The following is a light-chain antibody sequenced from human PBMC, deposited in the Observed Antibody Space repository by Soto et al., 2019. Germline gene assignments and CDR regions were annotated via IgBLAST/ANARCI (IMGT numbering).Light chain of an antibody. CDR3: FSYTSSGTYV. CDR2: EVS. V-gene: IGLV2-14*01. J-gene: IGLJ1*01. Sequence: QSALTQPASVSGSPGQSITISCTGTSSDVGNYKYVSWYQQHPGKAPKLMIYEVSNRPSGVSNRSSGSKSGNTASLTISGLQAEYETDYYCFSYTSSGTYVFGTGTKLTVL. CDR1: SSDVGNYKY.